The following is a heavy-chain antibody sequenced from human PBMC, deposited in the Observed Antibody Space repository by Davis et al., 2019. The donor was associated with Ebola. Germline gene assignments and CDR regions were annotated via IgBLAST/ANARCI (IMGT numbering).Heavy chain of an antibody. CDR1: GFTFSSYS. CDR2: ISSSSSYI. V-gene: IGHV3-21*01. D-gene: IGHD3-9*01. Sequence: GESLKISCAASGFTFSSYSMNWVRQAPGKGLEWVSSISSSSSYIYYADSVKGRFTISRGNAKNSLYLQMNSLRAEDTAVYYCARERGHYDILTGYSRSYFDYWGQGTLVTVSS. J-gene: IGHJ4*02. CDR3: ARERGHYDILTGYSRSYFDY.